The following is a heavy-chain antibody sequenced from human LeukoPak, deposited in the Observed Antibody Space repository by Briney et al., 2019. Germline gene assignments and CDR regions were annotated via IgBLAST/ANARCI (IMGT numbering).Heavy chain of an antibody. D-gene: IGHD6-19*01. Sequence: ASVKVSCKASGYTFTSYGISWVRQAPGQGLEWMGWISAYNGNTNYAQKLQGRVTMTTDTSTSTAYMELRSLRSDDTAVYYRAREWPLGSGFGCDAFDIWGQGTMVTVSS. V-gene: IGHV1-18*01. CDR1: GYTFTSYG. CDR3: AREWPLGSGFGCDAFDI. J-gene: IGHJ3*02. CDR2: ISAYNGNT.